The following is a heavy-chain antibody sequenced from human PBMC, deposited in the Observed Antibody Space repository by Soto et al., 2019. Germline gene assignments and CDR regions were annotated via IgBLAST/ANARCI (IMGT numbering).Heavy chain of an antibody. CDR1: GYTFTSYG. CDR3: ARDPITIFGVVIPRNWFDP. CDR2: ISAYNGNT. V-gene: IGHV1-18*01. J-gene: IGHJ5*02. Sequence: AAEKVSCKASGYTFTSYGISWVRQAPGQGLEWMGWISAYNGNTNYAQKLQGRVTMTTDTSTSTAYMELRSLRSDDTAVYYCARDPITIFGVVIPRNWFDPWGQGTLVTVSS. D-gene: IGHD3-3*01.